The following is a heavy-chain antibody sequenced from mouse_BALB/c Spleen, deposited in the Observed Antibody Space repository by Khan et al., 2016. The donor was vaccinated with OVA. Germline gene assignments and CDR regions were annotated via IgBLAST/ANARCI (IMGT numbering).Heavy chain of an antibody. CDR1: GYTFTSYW. D-gene: IGHD2-2*01. CDR2: IDPSDSET. CDR3: ERREKYGSDRYWFAY. V-gene: IGHV1-61*01. J-gene: IGHJ3*01. Sequence: QVQLQQSGAELVRPGASVKLSCKASGYTFTSYWMNWVKQRPGHGLEWIGRIDPSDSETHYNQMFKDKATLTVDKSSSTAYMQLSSLTSEDSAVYYYERREKYGSDRYWFAYWGQGTLVTV.